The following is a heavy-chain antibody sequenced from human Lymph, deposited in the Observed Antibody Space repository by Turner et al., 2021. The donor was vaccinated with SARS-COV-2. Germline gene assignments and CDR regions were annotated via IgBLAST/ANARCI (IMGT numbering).Heavy chain of an antibody. V-gene: IGHV3-30*03. CDR3: AWALYYYYGMDV. J-gene: IGHJ6*02. CDR1: GFTLISYC. CDR2: ISYDGGHK. Sequence: QVQLVESGGGVVQPGRSLRLSCAASGFTLISYCMHWVRQAPGKGMEWVAVISYDGGHKSYADSVKGRFTISRDNSKNTLYLQMISLRAEDTAVYYCAWALYYYYGMDVWGQGTTVTVSS.